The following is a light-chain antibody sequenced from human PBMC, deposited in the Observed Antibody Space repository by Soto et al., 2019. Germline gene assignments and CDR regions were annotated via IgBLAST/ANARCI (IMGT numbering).Light chain of an antibody. CDR2: AAS. CDR1: QSISSY. CDR3: QQSYSTPLT. J-gene: IGKJ4*01. V-gene: IGKV1-39*01. Sequence: DIQMTQSPSSLSASVGDRVTNTCRASQSISSYLNWYQQKPGKAPKLLIYAASSLQSGVPSRFSGSGSGTDITRTISILQPEDSATYYCQQSYSTPLTFGGGTKVEIK.